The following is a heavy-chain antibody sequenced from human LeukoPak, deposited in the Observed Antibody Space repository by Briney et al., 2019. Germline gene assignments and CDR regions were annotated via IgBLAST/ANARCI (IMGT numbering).Heavy chain of an antibody. CDR3: ARDLRARWYFDL. CDR2: IYYSGST. CDR1: GGXISSYY. J-gene: IGHJ2*01. V-gene: IGHV4-59*01. Sequence: SETLSLTCTVSGGXISSYYCSWIRQPPGKGLEWIGYIYYSGSTNYNPSLKSRVSISVDTSKNQFSLKLSSVTAADTAVYYCARDLRARWYFDLWGRGTLVTVSS.